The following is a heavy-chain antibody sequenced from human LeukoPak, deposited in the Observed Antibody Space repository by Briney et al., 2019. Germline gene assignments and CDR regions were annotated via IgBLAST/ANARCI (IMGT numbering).Heavy chain of an antibody. CDR2: ISTKNGNT. CDR3: ARDNGGTAMAYYYYYYMDV. CDR1: GHSFTSYD. J-gene: IGHJ6*03. V-gene: IGHV1-18*01. Sequence: ASVKVSCKASGHSFTSYDVTWVRQAPGQGLEWMGWISTKNGNTNYAQKLQGRVTMTTDTSTSTAYMELRSLRSDDTAVYYCARDNGGTAMAYYYYYYMDVWGKGTTVTISS. D-gene: IGHD5-18*01.